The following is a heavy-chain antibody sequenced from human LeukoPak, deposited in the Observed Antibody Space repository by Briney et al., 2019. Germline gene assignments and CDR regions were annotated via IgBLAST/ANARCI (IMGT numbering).Heavy chain of an antibody. V-gene: IGHV3-23*01. CDR1: GFTFSSYA. J-gene: IGHJ4*02. Sequence: GGSLRLSCPVSGFTFSSYAMSWVRQAPGRGLEWVSVISTSGESAYYADSVKGRFTISRDNSKNTLYLQMNSLRAEDTAVYYCAKDRGGGYHYFDYWGQGTLVTVSS. D-gene: IGHD2-15*01. CDR2: ISTSGESA. CDR3: AKDRGGGYHYFDY.